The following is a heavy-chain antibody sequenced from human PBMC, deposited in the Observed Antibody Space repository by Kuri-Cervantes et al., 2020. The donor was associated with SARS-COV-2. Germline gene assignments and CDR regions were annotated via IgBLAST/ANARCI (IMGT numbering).Heavy chain of an antibody. D-gene: IGHD2-2*01. V-gene: IGHV3-49*03. CDR1: GFTFGDYA. CDR3: TNIVVVPAANY. J-gene: IGHJ4*02. CDR2: IRSKAYGGTT. Sequence: GESLKISCTASGFTFGDYAMSWFRQAPGKGLEWVGFIRSKAYGGTTEYAASVKGRFTISRDDSKSIAYLQMNSLKTEDTAVYYCTNIVVVPAANYWGQGTLVTVSS.